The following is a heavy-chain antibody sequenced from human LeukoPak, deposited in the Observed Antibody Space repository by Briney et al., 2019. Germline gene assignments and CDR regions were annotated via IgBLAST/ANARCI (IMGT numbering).Heavy chain of an antibody. J-gene: IGHJ4*02. Sequence: KPSETLSLTCTVSGGSISSYYWSWIRQPPGKGLEWIGYLYYSGSANYNPSLKSRVTMSVDTSKNQFSLKLRSVTAADTAVYYCARDRVGATTWLDYWGQGTLVTVSS. CDR3: ARDRVGATTWLDY. CDR1: GGSISSYY. V-gene: IGHV4-59*12. CDR2: LYYSGSA. D-gene: IGHD1-26*01.